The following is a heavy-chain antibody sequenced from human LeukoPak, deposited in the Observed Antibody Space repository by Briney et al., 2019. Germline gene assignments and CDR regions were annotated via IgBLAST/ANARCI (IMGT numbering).Heavy chain of an antibody. D-gene: IGHD6-25*01. CDR3: AREAPSRSGDH. Sequence: GGSLRLSCAASGFTFRNYWMRGVRQAPGKGLEWVANIKREESEKYYVDSVKGRFTISRDNAKNSLYLPMNSLRAEDTAVYYCAREAPSRSGDHWGQGTLVSVFS. CDR2: IKREESEK. J-gene: IGHJ4*02. V-gene: IGHV3-7*05. CDR1: GFTFRNYW.